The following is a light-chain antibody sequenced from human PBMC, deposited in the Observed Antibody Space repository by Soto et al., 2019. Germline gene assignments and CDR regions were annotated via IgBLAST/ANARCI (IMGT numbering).Light chain of an antibody. CDR3: QQYDSSPRT. CDR1: QSVSTRS. CDR2: GAS. Sequence: EIVVTQSPATLSLSPGEIATLSCRASQSVSTRSLAWYQQKPGQAPRLLISGASSRAADIPDRFSGSGSGTDFTLTINRLEPEDFAVYYCQQYDSSPRTFGQGTKVDIK. J-gene: IGKJ1*01. V-gene: IGKV3-20*01.